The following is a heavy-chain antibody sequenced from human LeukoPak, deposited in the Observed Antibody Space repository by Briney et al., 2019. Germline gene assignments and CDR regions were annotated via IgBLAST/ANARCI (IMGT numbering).Heavy chain of an antibody. Sequence: ASVKVSCKSSGYTFTDYYMHWVRQAPGRGLEWMGWINPNSGATNYAQKFQGGATMTRDTSISTAYMELSRLRSDDTAVYYCARELAINDAFDIWGQGTMVTVSS. CDR2: INPNSGAT. CDR3: ARELAINDAFDI. J-gene: IGHJ3*02. D-gene: IGHD2-2*02. V-gene: IGHV1-2*02. CDR1: GYTFTDYY.